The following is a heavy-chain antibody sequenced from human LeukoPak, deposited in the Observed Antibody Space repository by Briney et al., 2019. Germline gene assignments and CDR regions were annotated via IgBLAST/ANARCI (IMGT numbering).Heavy chain of an antibody. Sequence: GGSLRLSCAASGFTVSSNYMSWVRQAPGKGLEWVSVIYSGGSTYYADSVKGQFTISRDNSKNTLYLQMNSLRAEDTAVYYCARGYNWNDYLDYWGQGTLVTVSS. J-gene: IGHJ4*02. V-gene: IGHV3-53*01. CDR2: IYSGGST. CDR3: ARGYNWNDYLDY. D-gene: IGHD1-20*01. CDR1: GFTVSSNY.